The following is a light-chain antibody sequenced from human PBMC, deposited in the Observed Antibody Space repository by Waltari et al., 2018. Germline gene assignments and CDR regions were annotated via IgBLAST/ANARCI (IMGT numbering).Light chain of an antibody. J-gene: IGKJ4*02. Sequence: DIQMTQSPATPSASVGDRVTITCRASQSIPRWLAWYQQKPGKAPKLLIYKASILESGVPSRFSGGGSGTEFTLTISSLQPDDFATYYCQHYDSYSATFGGGTKVEIK. CDR2: KAS. CDR3: QHYDSYSAT. V-gene: IGKV1-5*03. CDR1: QSIPRW.